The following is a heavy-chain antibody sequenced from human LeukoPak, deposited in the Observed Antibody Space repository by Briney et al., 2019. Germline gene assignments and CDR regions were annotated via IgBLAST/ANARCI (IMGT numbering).Heavy chain of an antibody. Sequence: ASVKVSCKASGYTFTGYYMHWVRQAPGQGLEWMGRINPNSGGTNYAQKFQGRVTMTRDTSISTAYMELSRLRSDDTAVYYCAREVRLVGATLLDYWGQGTLVTVSS. CDR2: INPNSGGT. D-gene: IGHD1-26*01. CDR1: GYTFTGYY. CDR3: AREVRLVGATLLDY. V-gene: IGHV1-2*06. J-gene: IGHJ4*02.